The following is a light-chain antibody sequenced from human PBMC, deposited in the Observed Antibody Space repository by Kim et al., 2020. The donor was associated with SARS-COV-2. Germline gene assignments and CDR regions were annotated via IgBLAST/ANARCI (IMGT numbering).Light chain of an antibody. CDR3: QQFYSSPHA. V-gene: IGKV4-1*01. J-gene: IGKJ2*01. Sequence: SATISCKSSHSVLYHSNNTNYLAWYQQKGGQPPKLLIYWASTRESGVPDRFSGSGSGTDFTLTISSLQAEDVAVYYCQQFYSSPHAFGQGTKLEI. CDR1: HSVLYHSNNTNY. CDR2: WAS.